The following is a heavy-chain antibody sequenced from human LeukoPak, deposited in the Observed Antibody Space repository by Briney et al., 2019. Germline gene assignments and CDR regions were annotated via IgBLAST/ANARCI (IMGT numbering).Heavy chain of an antibody. CDR3: ARGSGWYADY. J-gene: IGHJ4*02. CDR1: GGPISSYF. D-gene: IGHD6-19*01. V-gene: IGHV4-59*01. CDR2: IYYSGST. Sequence: SETLSLTCTVSGGPISSYFWSWIRQPPGKGLEWIGYIYYSGSTNYNPSLKSRVTISVDTSKHQFSLKLSSVTAADTAVYYCARGSGWYADYWGQGTLVTVSS.